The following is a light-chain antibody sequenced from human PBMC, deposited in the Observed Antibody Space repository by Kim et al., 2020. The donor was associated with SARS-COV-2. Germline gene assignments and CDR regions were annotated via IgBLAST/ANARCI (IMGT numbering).Light chain of an antibody. CDR1: SLRNYY. Sequence: ALGKIVRITCQGDSLRNYYASWYQQKPGQAPVLVIYGKNNRTSGISDRFSGSSSGNTASLTITGAQAEDEADYYCNSRDSSGNHWVFGGGTQLTVL. J-gene: IGLJ3*02. V-gene: IGLV3-19*01. CDR2: GKN. CDR3: NSRDSSGNHWV.